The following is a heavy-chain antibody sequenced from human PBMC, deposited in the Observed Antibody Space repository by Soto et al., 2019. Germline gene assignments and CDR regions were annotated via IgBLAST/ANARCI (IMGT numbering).Heavy chain of an antibody. CDR1: GGSFSGYY. CDR3: ARGYSSGWYGY. CDR2: INHSGSI. D-gene: IGHD6-19*01. J-gene: IGHJ4*02. Sequence: QVQLQQWGAGLLKPSETLSLTCAVYGGSFSGYYWSWIRQPPGKGLEWIGEINHSGSINYNPSLKSRVTISVDTSKNQFSLKLSSVTAADTAVYYCARGYSSGWYGYWGQGTLVTVSS. V-gene: IGHV4-34*01.